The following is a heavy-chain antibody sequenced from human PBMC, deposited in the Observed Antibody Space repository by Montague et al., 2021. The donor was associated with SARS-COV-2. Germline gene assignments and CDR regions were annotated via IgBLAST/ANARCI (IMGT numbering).Heavy chain of an antibody. CDR1: GFTFSDYY. CDR3: AKALMTYGGNSPVDQ. Sequence: SLRLSCAASGFTFSDYYMNWIRQAPGKGLEWIPYISDTGSTIYYXDSVKGRFAVSRDNTKNSLYLQMNSLRAEDTAVYYCAKALMTYGGNSPVDQWGQGTLVTVSS. V-gene: IGHV3-11*01. D-gene: IGHD4-23*01. J-gene: IGHJ4*02. CDR2: ISDTGSTI.